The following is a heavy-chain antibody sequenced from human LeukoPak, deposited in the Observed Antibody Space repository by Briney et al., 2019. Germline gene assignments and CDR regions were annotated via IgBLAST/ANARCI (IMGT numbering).Heavy chain of an antibody. CDR2: IYSGGST. J-gene: IGHJ6*02. CDR1: GFTVSSNY. D-gene: IGHD3-10*01. CDR3: ASTYYYGSGSAPLYYYYGMDV. V-gene: IGHV3-53*01. Sequence: GGSLRLSCAASGFTVSSNYMSWVRQAPGKGLEWVSVIYSGGSTYYADSVKGRFTISRDNSKNTLYLQMNSPRAEDTAVYYCASTYYYGSGSAPLYYYYGMDVWGQGTTVTVSS.